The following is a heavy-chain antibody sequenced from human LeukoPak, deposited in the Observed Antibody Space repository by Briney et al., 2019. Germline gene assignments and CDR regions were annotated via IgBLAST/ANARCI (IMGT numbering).Heavy chain of an antibody. V-gene: IGHV4-59*01. CDR3: AREQQLVPPYYYYYMDV. CDR1: GGSISSYY. Sequence: SETLSLTCTVSGGSISSYYWGWIRQPPGKGLEWIGYIYYSGSTNYNPSLKSRVTISVDTSNNQFSLKLSSVTAADTAVYYCAREQQLVPPYYYYYMDVWGKGTTVTVSS. D-gene: IGHD6-13*01. CDR2: IYYSGST. J-gene: IGHJ6*03.